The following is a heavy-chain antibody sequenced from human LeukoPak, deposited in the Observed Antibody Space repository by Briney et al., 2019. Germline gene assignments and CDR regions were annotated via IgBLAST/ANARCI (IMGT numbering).Heavy chain of an antibody. V-gene: IGHV3-13*01. CDR1: GFTLRGHD. CDR2: VSAGHHA. CDR3: VREARGYHYTYFDY. J-gene: IGHJ4*02. Sequence: PGGSLRLSCTASGFTLRGHDMHWVRQTTGDGLEWVAAVSAGHHAFYAGSVKGRFTVSREDAKNSLYLQMNSLRAGDTAVYYCVREARGYHYTYFDYWGQGSLVTVSS. D-gene: IGHD5-18*01.